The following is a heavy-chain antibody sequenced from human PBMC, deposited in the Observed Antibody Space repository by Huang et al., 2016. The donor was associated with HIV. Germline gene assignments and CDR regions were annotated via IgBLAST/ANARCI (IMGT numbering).Heavy chain of an antibody. CDR1: GGSFSSSSYY. CDR3: ASRTTVTTTSNYHYFYMDV. D-gene: IGHD4-17*01. Sequence: QLQLQESGPGLVKPSETLSLTCTVSGGSFSSSSYYWGWIRQSPGKGLEWIGSIFYIGNGYYKPSLKSRVTMSVDRSSNQFSLKMHSVTAADTAVYYCASRTTVTTTSNYHYFYMDVWGKGTTVIVSS. J-gene: IGHJ6*03. V-gene: IGHV4-39*01. CDR2: IFYIGNG.